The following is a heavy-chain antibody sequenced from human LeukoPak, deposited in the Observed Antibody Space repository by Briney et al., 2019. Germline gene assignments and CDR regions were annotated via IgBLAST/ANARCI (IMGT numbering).Heavy chain of an antibody. Sequence: GGSVRLSCAASGFTFSSYSMNWVRQAPGKGLEWVSSISSSSSYIYYAASVKGRFTISRDNAKNSLYLQMNSLRAENTAVYYCARDSAVAYCGGDCYFFDYWGQGTLVTVSS. V-gene: IGHV3-21*01. J-gene: IGHJ4*02. CDR2: ISSSSSYI. CDR1: GFTFSSYS. D-gene: IGHD2-21*02. CDR3: ARDSAVAYCGGDCYFFDY.